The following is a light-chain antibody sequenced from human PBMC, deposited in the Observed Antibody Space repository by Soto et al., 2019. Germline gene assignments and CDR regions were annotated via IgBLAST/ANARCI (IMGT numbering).Light chain of an antibody. V-gene: IGLV2-23*01. CDR2: EGS. CDR3: CSYAGSSTYV. CDR1: SSDVGSYNL. J-gene: IGLJ1*01. Sequence: QSVLTQPASVSGSPGQSITISCTGTSSDVGSYNLVSWYQQHPGKAPKLMIYEGSKRPSGVSNRFSGSKSGNTASLTTSGLQAEDEADYYCCSYAGSSTYVFRTGTKVTVL.